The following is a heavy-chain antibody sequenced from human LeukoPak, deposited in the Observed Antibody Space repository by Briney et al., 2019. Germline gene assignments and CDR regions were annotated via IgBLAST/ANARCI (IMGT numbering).Heavy chain of an antibody. J-gene: IGHJ5*02. CDR2: TSSSGTFI. Sequence: GGSLRLSCAASGFTFSPYSMNWVRQAPGKGLEWVSSTSSSGTFIYYADSLQGRFTISRDSATNSLYLQMNNLRVEDTAIYYCAAKYYSSSPFDPWGQGTLVTVSS. CDR3: AAKYYSSSPFDP. V-gene: IGHV3-21*01. CDR1: GFTFSPYS. D-gene: IGHD2-2*01.